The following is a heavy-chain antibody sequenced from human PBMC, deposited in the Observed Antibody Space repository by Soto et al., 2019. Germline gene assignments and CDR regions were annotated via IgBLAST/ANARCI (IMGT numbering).Heavy chain of an antibody. CDR1: GFTFSSYA. CDR3: VKGSDIVVVPAAVDY. V-gene: IGHV3-64D*08. CDR2: ISSNGGST. J-gene: IGHJ4*02. Sequence: PGGSLRLSCSASGFTFSSYAMHWVRQAPGKGLEYVSAISSNGGSTYYADSVKGRFTISRDNSKNTLYLQMSSLRAEDTAVYYCVKGSDIVVVPAAVDYWGQGTLVTVSS. D-gene: IGHD2-2*01.